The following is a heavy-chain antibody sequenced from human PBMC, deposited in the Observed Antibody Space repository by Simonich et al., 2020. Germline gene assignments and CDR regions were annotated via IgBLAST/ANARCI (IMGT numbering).Heavy chain of an antibody. J-gene: IGHJ3*02. V-gene: IGHV3-74*01. Sequence: EVQLVESGGGLVQPGGSLRLSCAASGFTSSSYWMHWVRQAPGKGLVWFSRMNSDGSSTSYADSVKGRFTISRDNAKNTLYLQMNSLRAEDTAVYYCARDYSNYDAFDIWGQGTMVTVSS. CDR1: GFTSSSYW. CDR3: ARDYSNYDAFDI. D-gene: IGHD4-4*01. CDR2: MNSDGSST.